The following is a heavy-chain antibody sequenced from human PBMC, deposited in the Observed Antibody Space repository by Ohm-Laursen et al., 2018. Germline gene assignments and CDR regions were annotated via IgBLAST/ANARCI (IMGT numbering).Heavy chain of an antibody. J-gene: IGHJ6*02. CDR1: GGSISGHY. V-gene: IGHV4-4*07. CDR2: ISSSGST. CDR3: ARDLGFAAPMDV. Sequence: SETLSLTCVVSGGSISGHYWTWIRQPAGKGLEWIGRISSSGSTNYNPPLKSRVTMSVDTSKNQLSLKVNSVTAADTAVYYCARDLGFAAPMDVWGQGTTVTVSS. D-gene: IGHD7-27*01.